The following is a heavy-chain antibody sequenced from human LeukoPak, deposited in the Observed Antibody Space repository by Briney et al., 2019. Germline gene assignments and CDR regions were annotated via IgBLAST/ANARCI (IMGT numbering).Heavy chain of an antibody. J-gene: IGHJ4*02. CDR2: ISSSSSII. Sequence: PGGSLRLSCAASGFTFSSYEMNWVRQAPGKGLEWVSYISSSSSIIYYADSVKGRFTISRDNAKNSLYLQMNSLRAEDTAVYYCARAGFDYWGQGTLVTVSS. CDR1: GFTFSSYE. CDR3: ARAGFDY. V-gene: IGHV3-48*03.